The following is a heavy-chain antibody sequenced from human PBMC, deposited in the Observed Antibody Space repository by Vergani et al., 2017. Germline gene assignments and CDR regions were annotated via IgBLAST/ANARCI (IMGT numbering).Heavy chain of an antibody. CDR2: ISWNSNSI. Sequence: EVQLEESGGGLVLPGRSLRLSCVASGFTSAGYAMHWVRQAPGKGLGWVSGISWNSNSIGYADSVKGRFTISRDNAKNSLYLQMNSLRAEDTALYYCAKDWGTSSGGGWFDPWCQGTLVTVSS. CDR1: GFTSAGYA. D-gene: IGHD6-6*01. J-gene: IGHJ5*02. V-gene: IGHV3-9*02. CDR3: AKDWGTSSGGGWFDP.